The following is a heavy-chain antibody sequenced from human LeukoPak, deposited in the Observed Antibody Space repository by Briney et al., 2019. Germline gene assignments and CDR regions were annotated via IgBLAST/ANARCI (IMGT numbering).Heavy chain of an antibody. V-gene: IGHV3-13*04. CDR2: STPAGDR. D-gene: IGHD7-27*01. Sequence: GGSLRLSCAASGFTFSSHDMHWVRQAAGKGLEWVSGSTPAGDRYYAESVKGRFTISRENAKSSLYLQMNSLRVGDTAVYYCVRGGVWGLSSNWLESWGQGILVTVSS. J-gene: IGHJ5*01. CDR1: GFTFSSHD. CDR3: VRGGVWGLSSNWLES.